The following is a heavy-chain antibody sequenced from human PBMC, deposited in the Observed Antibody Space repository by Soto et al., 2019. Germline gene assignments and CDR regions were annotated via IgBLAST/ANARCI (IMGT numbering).Heavy chain of an antibody. J-gene: IGHJ5*02. D-gene: IGHD1-26*01. Sequence: ASVKVSCKASGYSFTSYAIHWVRQAPGQRLEWMGWVNAGNGYTKYSQKLQDRVTITRDTSATTAYMELRGLRSEDTAVYYCSRNPVGQTNFFDPWGQGTLVTVSS. CDR3: SRNPVGQTNFFDP. CDR1: GYSFTSYA. V-gene: IGHV1-3*01. CDR2: VNAGNGYT.